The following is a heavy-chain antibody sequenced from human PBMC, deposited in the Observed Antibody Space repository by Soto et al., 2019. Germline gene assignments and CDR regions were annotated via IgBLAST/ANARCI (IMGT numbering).Heavy chain of an antibody. V-gene: IGHV3-30*18. CDR1: VFTFSSYG. Sequence: GGSLRLSCAASVFTFSSYGMFCVRQSPGRGLEWVAFISYDGSNKCSDSVKGRFTISRDNSKNTLYLQMNSLRAEDTAVYYCAKGSYSGRYSDFDCWAQRNPVTVYS. J-gene: IGHJ5*01. CDR2: ISYDGSNK. CDR3: AKGSYSGRYSDFDC. D-gene: IGHD1-26*01.